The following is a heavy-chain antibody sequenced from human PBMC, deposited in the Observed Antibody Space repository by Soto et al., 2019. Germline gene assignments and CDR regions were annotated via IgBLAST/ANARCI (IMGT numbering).Heavy chain of an antibody. V-gene: IGHV4-31*03. CDR1: GGSIIRGGYY. J-gene: IGHJ6*03. CDR3: ARKDSGYADYMDV. Sequence: SETLSLTCTVSGGSIIRGGYYWILIRQHPGKGLEWIGYIYYSGGTYYNPSLKSRVTISVDTSENQFSLRLSSVTAADTAVYYCARKDSGYADYMDVWGKGTTVTVSS. CDR2: IYYSGGT. D-gene: IGHD5-12*01.